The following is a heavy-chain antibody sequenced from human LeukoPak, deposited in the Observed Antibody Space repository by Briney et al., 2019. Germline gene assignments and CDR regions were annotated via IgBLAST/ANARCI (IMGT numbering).Heavy chain of an antibody. CDR2: ISTYNGNT. CDR1: GATFSSYA. CDR3: TREGGYSSGWYDY. V-gene: IGHV1-18*01. D-gene: IGHD6-19*01. Sequence: ASVKVSCKASGATFSSYAISWVRQAPGQGLEWMGWISTYNGNTKYSQKLQGRVTMTTDTSTSTVYMELKSLRSDDTAVYYCTREGGYSSGWYDYWGQGTLVTVSS. J-gene: IGHJ4*02.